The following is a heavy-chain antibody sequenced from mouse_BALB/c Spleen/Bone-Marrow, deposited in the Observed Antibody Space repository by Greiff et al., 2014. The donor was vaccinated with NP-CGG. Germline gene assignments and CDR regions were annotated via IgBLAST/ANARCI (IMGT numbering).Heavy chain of an antibody. V-gene: IGHV14-3*02. J-gene: IGHJ2*01. Sequence: VQLQQSGAELVKPGASVKLSCTASGFNIKDTYMHWVKQRPEQGLEWIGRIDPANGNTKYDPKFQGKATITTDTSSNTAYLQLSSLTSEDTAVYSCARYYYGSSYFDYWGQGTTLTVSS. D-gene: IGHD1-1*01. CDR2: IDPANGNT. CDR3: ARYYYGSSYFDY. CDR1: GFNIKDTY.